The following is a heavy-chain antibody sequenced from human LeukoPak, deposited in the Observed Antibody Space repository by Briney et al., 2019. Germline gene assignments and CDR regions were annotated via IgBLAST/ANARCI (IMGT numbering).Heavy chain of an antibody. V-gene: IGHV3-21*01. Sequence: GGSLRLSCAASGFTFSSYSMNWVRQAPGKGLEWVSCISSSSYIYYADSVKGRFTISRDNAKNSLYLQMNSLRAEDTAVYCCARAHNWKYGSFDFWGQGTLVTVSS. CDR3: ARAHNWKYGSFDF. CDR1: GFTFSSYS. J-gene: IGHJ4*02. CDR2: ISSSSYI. D-gene: IGHD1-7*01.